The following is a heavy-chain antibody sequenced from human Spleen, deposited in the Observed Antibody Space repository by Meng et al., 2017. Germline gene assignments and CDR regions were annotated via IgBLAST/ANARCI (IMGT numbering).Heavy chain of an antibody. V-gene: IGHV4-34*01. CDR2: INHSGST. J-gene: IGHJ4*02. D-gene: IGHD4-11*01. CDR3: ARGPTTMAHDFDY. Sequence: LQPWGAGLLKPSETLSRTCVVSGGSFSDYYWSWIRQPPGKGLEWIGEINHSGSTNYNPSLESRATISVDTSQNNLSLKLSSVTAADSAVYYCARGPTTMAHDFDYWGQGTLVTVSS. CDR1: GGSFSDYY.